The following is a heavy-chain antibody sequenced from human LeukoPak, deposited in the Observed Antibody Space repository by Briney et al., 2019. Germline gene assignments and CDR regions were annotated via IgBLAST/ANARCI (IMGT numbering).Heavy chain of an antibody. Sequence: SETLSLTCTVSGGPISGFHWNWIRQPPGKGLEWIGYIYYSGRTYSNTSLKSRVTVSVDTPKNQFNLRLSSVTAADTAMYSCARRNDFDIWGPGTMVTVSS. J-gene: IGHJ3*02. CDR1: GGPISGFH. CDR3: ARRNDFDI. V-gene: IGHV4-59*08. CDR2: IYYSGRT.